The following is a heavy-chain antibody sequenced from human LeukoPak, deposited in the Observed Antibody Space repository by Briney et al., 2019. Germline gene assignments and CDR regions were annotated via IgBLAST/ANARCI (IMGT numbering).Heavy chain of an antibody. J-gene: IGHJ6*02. V-gene: IGHV3-30*18. Sequence: GRSLRLSCAASGFTFSSYGMHWVRQAPGKGLEWVAVISYDGSNKYYADSVKGRFPLSRDNSKNTLYLQMNSLRAEDTAVYYCAKAPGYCSSTNPCYYYYGMDVWGQGTTVTVSS. CDR3: AKAPGYCSSTNPCYYYYGMDV. D-gene: IGHD2-2*01. CDR2: ISYDGSNK. CDR1: GFTFSSYG.